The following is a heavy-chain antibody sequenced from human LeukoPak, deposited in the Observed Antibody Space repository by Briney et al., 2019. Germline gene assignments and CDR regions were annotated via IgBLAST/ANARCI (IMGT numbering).Heavy chain of an antibody. CDR2: INTDGSSA. Sequence: GGSLRLSCAASGFTFSSYWMHWVRQAPGKGLVWVSRINTDGSSASYADSVKGRFTISKDNAKNSLYLQMNSLRAEDTALYYCAKTDTWGQGTLVTVSS. CDR3: AKTDT. J-gene: IGHJ4*02. V-gene: IGHV3-74*01. CDR1: GFTFSSYW. D-gene: IGHD5-18*01.